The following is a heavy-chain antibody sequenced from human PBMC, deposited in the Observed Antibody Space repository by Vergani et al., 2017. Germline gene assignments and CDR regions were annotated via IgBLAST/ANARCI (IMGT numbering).Heavy chain of an antibody. V-gene: IGHV3-7*01. CDR1: GFTFSSYW. CDR3: ARESSSSWYSGAVDI. D-gene: IGHD6-13*01. CDR2: IKQDGREK. J-gene: IGHJ3*02. Sequence: EVQLVESGGGLVQPGGSLRLSCAASGFTFSSYWMSWVRQAPGKGLEWVANIKQDGREKYYGDSVKGRFTISRDHDKNSLYLQMNSLRAEDTAVYYCARESSSSWYSGAVDIGGQGTMVTVSS.